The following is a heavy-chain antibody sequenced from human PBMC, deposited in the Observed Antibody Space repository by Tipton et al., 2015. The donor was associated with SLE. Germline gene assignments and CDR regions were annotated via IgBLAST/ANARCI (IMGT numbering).Heavy chain of an antibody. CDR2: IYTSGST. Sequence: TLSLTCTVSGGSISSGSYYWSWIRQPAGKGLEWIGYIYTSGSTNYNPSLKSRVTISVDTSKNQFSLKLSSVTAADTAVYYCARDSLYYYGMDVWGQGTTVTVSS. V-gene: IGHV4-61*09. J-gene: IGHJ6*02. CDR3: ARDSLYYYGMDV. D-gene: IGHD5/OR15-5a*01. CDR1: GGSISSGSYY.